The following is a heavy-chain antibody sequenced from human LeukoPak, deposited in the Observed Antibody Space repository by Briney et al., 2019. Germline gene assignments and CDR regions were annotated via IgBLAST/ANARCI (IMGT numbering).Heavy chain of an antibody. CDR2: INPNSGGT. CDR1: GYTFTSYY. Sequence: EASVKVSCKASGYTFTSYYMHWVRQAPGQGLEWMGWINPNSGGTNYAQKFQGRVTMTRDTPISTAYMELSRLRSDDTAVYYCARELDCSGGSCYLGYDAFDIWGQGTMATVSS. V-gene: IGHV1-2*02. J-gene: IGHJ3*02. CDR3: ARELDCSGGSCYLGYDAFDI. D-gene: IGHD2-15*01.